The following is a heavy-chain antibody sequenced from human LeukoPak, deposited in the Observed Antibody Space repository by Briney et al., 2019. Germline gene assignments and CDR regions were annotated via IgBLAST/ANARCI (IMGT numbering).Heavy chain of an antibody. D-gene: IGHD4-17*01. CDR2: INHSGST. CDR1: GGSFSGYY. CDR3: ASSPGGKLTVTVWD. V-gene: IGHV4-34*01. J-gene: IGHJ4*02. Sequence: SETLSLTCAVYGGSFSGYYWSWIRQPPGKGLEWIGEINHSGSTNYNPSLKSRVTISVDTSKNQFSLKLSSVTAADTAVYYCASSPGGKLTVTVWDWGQGTLVTVSS.